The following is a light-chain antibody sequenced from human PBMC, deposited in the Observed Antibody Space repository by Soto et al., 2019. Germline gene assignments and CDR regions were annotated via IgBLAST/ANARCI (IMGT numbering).Light chain of an antibody. CDR3: QHYISFPWT. CDR2: EAS. J-gene: IGKJ1*01. V-gene: IGKV1-5*01. Sequence: DIQMTQSPSTLSASVGYRLTITCRASQTISDFLAWYQHKPGEAPKLLIAEASRLESGVPSRFSGGGSGTEFTLTISRLQPDDVATYYCQHYISFPWTFGQGTTGDIK. CDR1: QTISDF.